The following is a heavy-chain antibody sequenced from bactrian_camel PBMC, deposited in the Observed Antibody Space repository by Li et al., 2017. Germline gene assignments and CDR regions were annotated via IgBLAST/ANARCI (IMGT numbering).Heavy chain of an antibody. J-gene: IGHJ4*01. CDR1: EWIDLFC. Sequence: VQLVESGGGSVQAGGSLRLSCKTSEWIDLFCVAWFRQAPGKEREALASISSVVQPNYSDSVKGRFTISRDNDKNTLYLEMNSLKVEDTAMYYCAADPNPITTGPDAPFTLRSCAVVEITASDGPFTGWGQGTQVTVS. CDR3: AADPNPITTGPDAPFTLRSCAVVEITASDGPFTG. V-gene: IGHV3S67*01. D-gene: IGHD6*01. CDR2: ISSVVQP.